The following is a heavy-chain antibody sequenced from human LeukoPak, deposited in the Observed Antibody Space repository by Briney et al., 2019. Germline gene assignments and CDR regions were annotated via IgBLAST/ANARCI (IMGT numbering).Heavy chain of an antibody. Sequence: PGGSLRLSCAVSGFTFSNYWMSWVRQAPGKGLEWVANIKQDGSEKYYVDSVKGRFTISRDNAKNSLDLQMNSLRAEDTAVYYCARDVTHCGGDCYSGDYWGQGTLVTVSS. V-gene: IGHV3-7*01. CDR3: ARDVTHCGGDCYSGDY. CDR1: GFTFSNYW. J-gene: IGHJ4*02. D-gene: IGHD2-21*02. CDR2: IKQDGSEK.